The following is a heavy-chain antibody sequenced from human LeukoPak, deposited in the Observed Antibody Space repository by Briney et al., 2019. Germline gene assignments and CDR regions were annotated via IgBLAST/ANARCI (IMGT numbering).Heavy chain of an antibody. V-gene: IGHV4-38-2*02. CDR2: IYHSGST. CDR1: GYSISSGYY. CDR3: ARDIRQSELYNWFDP. D-gene: IGHD1-1*01. Sequence: SETLSLTCTVSGYSISSGYYWGWIRQPPGKGLEWIGSIYHSGSTYYNPSLKSRVTISVDTSKNQFSLKLSSVTAADTAVYYCARDIRQSELYNWFDPWGQGTLVTVSS. J-gene: IGHJ5*02.